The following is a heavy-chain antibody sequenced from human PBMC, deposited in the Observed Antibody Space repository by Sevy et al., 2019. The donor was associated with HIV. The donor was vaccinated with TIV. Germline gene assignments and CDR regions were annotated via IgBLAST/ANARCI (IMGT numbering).Heavy chain of an antibody. J-gene: IGHJ4*02. CDR3: VRQNTYEWNLGSPDY. Sequence: GGSLRLSCVASGFTFSRYWMSWARQAPEKGLEWVANIKEDGSQRNYVNSVKGRFSVSRDNAKNSLYLQMNSLRVEDTAVYYCVRQNTYEWNLGSPDYWGRGTLVTVSS. V-gene: IGHV3-7*01. D-gene: IGHD1-1*01. CDR2: IKEDGSQR. CDR1: GFTFSRYW.